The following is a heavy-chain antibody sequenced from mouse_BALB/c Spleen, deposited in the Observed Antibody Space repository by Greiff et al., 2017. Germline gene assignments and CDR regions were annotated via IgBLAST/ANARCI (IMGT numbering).Heavy chain of an antibody. CDR2: IYPYNGGT. D-gene: IGHD2-1*01. Sequence: VQLKQSGPELVKPGASVKISCKASGYTFTDYNMHWVKQSHGKSLEWIGYIYPYNGGTGYNQKFKSKATLTVDNSSSTAYMELRSLTSEDSAVYYCARNGNFPYAMDYWGQGTSVTVSS. V-gene: IGHV1S29*02. J-gene: IGHJ4*01. CDR3: ARNGNFPYAMDY. CDR1: GYTFTDYN.